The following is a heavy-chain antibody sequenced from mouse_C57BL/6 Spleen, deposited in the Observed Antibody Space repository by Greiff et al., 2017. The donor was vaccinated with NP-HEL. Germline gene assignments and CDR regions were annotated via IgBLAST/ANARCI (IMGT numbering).Heavy chain of an antibody. V-gene: IGHV1-18*01. D-gene: IGHD2-5*01. J-gene: IGHJ3*01. CDR3: ASSDYINWFAY. CDR1: GYTFTDYN. CDR2: INPNNGGT. Sequence: EVQLQQSGPELVKPGASVKIPCKASGYTFTDYNMDWVKQSHGKSLEWIGDINPNNGGTIYNQKFKGKATLTVDKSSSTAYMELRSLTSEDTAVYYGASSDYINWFAYWGQGTLVTVSA.